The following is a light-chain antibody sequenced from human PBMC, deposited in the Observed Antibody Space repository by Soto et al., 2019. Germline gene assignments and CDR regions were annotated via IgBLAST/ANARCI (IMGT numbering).Light chain of an antibody. Sequence: EIVLTQSPGTLSLSPGERATLSCRASQSVTSRYLAWYQQNPGQAPTLLIYGASTRATGIPARFSGSGSGTEFTLTISSLQSEDFAVYYCQQYNNWPPWTFGQGTKVDI. CDR3: QQYNNWPPWT. V-gene: IGKV3-15*01. CDR2: GAS. CDR1: QSVTSRY. J-gene: IGKJ1*01.